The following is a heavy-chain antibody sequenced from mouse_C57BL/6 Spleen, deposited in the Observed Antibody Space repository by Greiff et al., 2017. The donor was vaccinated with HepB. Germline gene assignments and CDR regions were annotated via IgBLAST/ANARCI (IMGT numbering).Heavy chain of an antibody. V-gene: IGHV1-55*01. CDR3: ARELRPSTRAMDY. CDR1: GYTFTSYW. CDR2: IYPGSGST. Sequence: QVQLQQPGAELVKPGASVKMSCKASGYTFTSYWITWVKQRPGQGLEWIGDIYPGSGSTNYNEKFKSKATLTVDTSSSTAYMQLSSLISEDSAVYYCARELRPSTRAMDYWGQGTSVTVSS. D-gene: IGHD2-10*02. J-gene: IGHJ4*01.